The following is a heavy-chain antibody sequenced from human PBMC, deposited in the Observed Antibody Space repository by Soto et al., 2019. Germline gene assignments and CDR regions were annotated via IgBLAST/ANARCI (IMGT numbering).Heavy chain of an antibody. CDR1: GGSISSGGYF. J-gene: IGHJ5*02. D-gene: IGHD3-10*01. CDR2: IYHSGST. Sequence: QLQLQESGSGLVKPSQTLSLTCVVSGGSISSGGYFWSWIRQPPGKGLEWIGYIYHSGSTYYNPSLQSRVTISVDRSKNQFSLKLSSVTAADTAVSDCARGLGPWCQGTLVTVSS. CDR3: ARGLGP. V-gene: IGHV4-30-2*01.